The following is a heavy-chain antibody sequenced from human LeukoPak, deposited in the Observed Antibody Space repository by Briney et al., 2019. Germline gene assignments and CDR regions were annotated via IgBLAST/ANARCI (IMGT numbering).Heavy chain of an antibody. J-gene: IGHJ4*02. D-gene: IGHD3-22*01. CDR1: GFTVSSNY. Sequence: PGGSLRLSCAASGFTVSSNYMSWVRQAPGKGLEWVSVIYSGGSTYYADSVKGRFTISRDNSKNTLYLQMNSLRAEDTAVYYCASAVRNYYDSSGYPDYWGQGTLVTVPS. CDR2: IYSGGST. CDR3: ASAVRNYYDSSGYPDY. V-gene: IGHV3-66*01.